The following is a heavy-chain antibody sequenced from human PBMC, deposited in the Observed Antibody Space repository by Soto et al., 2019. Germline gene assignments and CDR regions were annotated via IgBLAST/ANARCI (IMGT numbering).Heavy chain of an antibody. J-gene: IGHJ6*02. CDR1: GFTFNNYG. Sequence: VQLLESGGGLVQPGGSLRLSCAASGFTFNNYGMSWVRQAPGKGLEWVSAISGGGGSTYYADSVKGRFTISRDNSKNTLYLQMNNLRAEDTALYSCAKGIRYYYYGMDVWGQGTTVTVSS. CDR3: AKGIRYYYYGMDV. CDR2: ISGGGGST. V-gene: IGHV3-23*01.